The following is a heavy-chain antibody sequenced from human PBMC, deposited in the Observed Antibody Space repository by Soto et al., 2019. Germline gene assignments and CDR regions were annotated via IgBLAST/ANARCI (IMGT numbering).Heavy chain of an antibody. Sequence: GGSLRLSCAASGFTFSTYAMSWVRQAPGKGLEWVSTIRGSGGSTDYAGSVKGRFTISRDNSKNTLYLQMNSLRAEDTAVYYCAKGAGRYSTNWFFDYWGQGTLVTVSS. D-gene: IGHD7-27*01. CDR1: GFTFSTYA. CDR3: AKGAGRYSTNWFFDY. J-gene: IGHJ4*02. V-gene: IGHV3-23*01. CDR2: IRGSGGST.